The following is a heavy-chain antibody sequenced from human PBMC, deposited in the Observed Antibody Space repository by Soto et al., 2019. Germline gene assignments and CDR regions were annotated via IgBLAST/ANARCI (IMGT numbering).Heavy chain of an antibody. CDR2: IYYSGTTT. D-gene: IGHD1-26*01. Sequence: SETLSLTCTVSGDSISSHYWSWIRQPPGKGLEWIGYIYYSGTTTNYNPSLKSRVTLSVDTSKNQFSLKLSSVTAADTAVYYCARLGGSFAVPHFDYWGQGTLVTVSS. J-gene: IGHJ4*02. CDR3: ARLGGSFAVPHFDY. CDR1: GDSISSHY. V-gene: IGHV4-59*08.